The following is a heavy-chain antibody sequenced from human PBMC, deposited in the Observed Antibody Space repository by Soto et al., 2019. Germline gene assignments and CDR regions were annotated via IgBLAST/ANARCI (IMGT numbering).Heavy chain of an antibody. CDR1: GGTFSSYA. CDR3: ASRTVLLNFDP. CDR2: IIPIFGTA. Sequence: QVQLVQPGAAVKKPGSSVKVSCKASGGTFSSYAISWVRQAPGQGLEWMGGIIPIFGTADYAQKFQGRATITADEAAGTAYMELSSLRAEDTAVYYCASRTVLLNFDPWGQGTLVTVSS. V-gene: IGHV1-69*01. D-gene: IGHD3-10*01. J-gene: IGHJ5*02.